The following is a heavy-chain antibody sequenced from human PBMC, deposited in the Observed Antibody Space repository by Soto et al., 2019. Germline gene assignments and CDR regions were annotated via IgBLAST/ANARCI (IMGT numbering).Heavy chain of an antibody. CDR1: GYTFSSYA. CDR2: LSYDGSNK. D-gene: IGHD3-3*01. V-gene: IGHV3-30-3*01. J-gene: IGHJ6*02. Sequence: PGGSLRLSCASSGYTFSSYAMHWVRQAPGRGLEWVAVLSYDGSNKYYADSVKGRFTISRDNSKNTLYLQMDSLRAEDTAVYYCARDSNDFWSAPGYYYGMDVWGQGTTVTVSS. CDR3: ARDSNDFWSAPGYYYGMDV.